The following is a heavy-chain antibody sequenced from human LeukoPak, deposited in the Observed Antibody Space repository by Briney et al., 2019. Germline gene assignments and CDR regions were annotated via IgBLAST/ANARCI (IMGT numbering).Heavy chain of an antibody. D-gene: IGHD1-26*01. CDR3: ARGGKVGATHWPDY. CDR2: IYHSGST. CDR1: GYSISSGYY. J-gene: IGHJ4*02. V-gene: IGHV4-38-2*02. Sequence: SETLSLTCTVSGYSISSGYYWGWIRQPPGKGLEWIGSIYHSGSTYYNPSLKSRVTISVDTSKNQFSLKLSSVTAAATAVYYCARGGKVGATHWPDYWGQGTLVTVSS.